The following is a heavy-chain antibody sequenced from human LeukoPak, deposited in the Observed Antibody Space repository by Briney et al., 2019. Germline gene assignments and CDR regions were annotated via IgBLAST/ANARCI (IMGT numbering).Heavy chain of an antibody. V-gene: IGHV3-33*01. CDR2: IWYDGSNK. J-gene: IGHJ3*02. CDR3: ARGFGTAPYDSSGYYPPDAFDI. CDR1: GFTFSSYG. Sequence: GGSLRLSCAASGFTFSSYGMHWVRQAPGKGLEWVAVIWYDGSNKYYADSVKGRFTISRDNSKNTLYLQMNSLRAEDTAVYYCARGFGTAPYDSSGYYPPDAFDIWGQGTMVTVSS. D-gene: IGHD3-22*01.